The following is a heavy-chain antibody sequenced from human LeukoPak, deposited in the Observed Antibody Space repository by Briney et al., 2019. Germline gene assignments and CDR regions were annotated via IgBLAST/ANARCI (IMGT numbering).Heavy chain of an antibody. J-gene: IGHJ5*02. CDR2: IWYDGSNK. CDR1: GFTFSSYG. Sequence: GRSLTLSCAASGFTFSSYGMHWVRQAPGKGLEWVAVIWYDGSNKYYADSVKGRFTISRDNSKNTLYLQMNSLRAEDTAVYYCAKDLLWFGEYEDWFDLWGQGTLVTVSS. D-gene: IGHD3-10*01. CDR3: AKDLLWFGEYEDWFDL. V-gene: IGHV3-33*06.